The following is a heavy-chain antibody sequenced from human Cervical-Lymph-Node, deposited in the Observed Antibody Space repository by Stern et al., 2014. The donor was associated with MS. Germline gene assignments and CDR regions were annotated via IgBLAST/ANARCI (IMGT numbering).Heavy chain of an antibody. J-gene: IGHJ4*02. D-gene: IGHD3-3*01. Sequence: QLVESGGQAVQPGRSLRLSCAASGFTIDDYAMPWVRQASGQGLEWVSVVLRNGDNIGYADSVMGRFTISRDAAKNSLYLQMNSLRPEDTALYYCVRDKGVISAAFGYWGQGTLVTVSS. CDR3: VRDKGVISAAFGY. V-gene: IGHV3-9*01. CDR2: VLRNGDNI. CDR1: GFTIDDYA.